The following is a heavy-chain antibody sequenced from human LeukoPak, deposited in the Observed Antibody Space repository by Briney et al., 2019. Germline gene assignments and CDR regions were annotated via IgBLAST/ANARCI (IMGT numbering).Heavy chain of an antibody. J-gene: IGHJ6*03. D-gene: IGHD3-10*01. CDR3: ARVRITMLRGRNDFYYMDV. CDR2: LHTGGNT. CDR1: EFTVRSNY. Sequence: GGSLRLYCVASEFTVRSNYMTWVRQAPGKGLEWVSILHTGGNTYNADSVKGRFTISRDDSKNTVYLQMNSLRAEDTAVYYCARVRITMLRGRNDFYYMDVWGKGTTVIVTS. V-gene: IGHV3-53*01.